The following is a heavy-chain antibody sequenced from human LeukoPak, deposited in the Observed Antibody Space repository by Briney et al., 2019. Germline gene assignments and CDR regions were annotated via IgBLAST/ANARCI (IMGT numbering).Heavy chain of an antibody. CDR2: INQDGSEK. CDR1: GFTFSGYW. V-gene: IGHV3-7*01. CDR3: ARDRVWTVLY. Sequence: GGSLRLSCAASGFTFSGYWMSWVRQAPGKGLEWVANINQDGSEKYYVDSVKGRFTISRDNAKSSVYLQMNSLGAEDTAVYYCARDRVWTVLYWGQGTLVSVSS. D-gene: IGHD6-13*01. J-gene: IGHJ4*02.